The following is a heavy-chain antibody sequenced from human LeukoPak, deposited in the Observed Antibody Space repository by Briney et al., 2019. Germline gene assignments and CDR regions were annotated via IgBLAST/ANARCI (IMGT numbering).Heavy chain of an antibody. CDR1: GFTFSSYE. CDR3: ARDDGSYYFDY. J-gene: IGHJ4*02. V-gene: IGHV3-48*03. CDR2: ISSSGSTI. Sequence: GGSLRLSCAASGFTFSSYEMNWVRQAPGKGLEWVSYISSSGSTIYYADSVKGRFTISRDNAKNSLYLQMNSLRAEDTAVYYCARDDGSYYFDYWGQGTLVTVSS. D-gene: IGHD1-26*01.